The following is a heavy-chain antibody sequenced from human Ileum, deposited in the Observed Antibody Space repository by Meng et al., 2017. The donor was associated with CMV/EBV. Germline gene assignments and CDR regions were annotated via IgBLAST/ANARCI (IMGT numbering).Heavy chain of an antibody. CDR3: AKVVENGYCSSTSCRPDYYYYGMDV. Sequence: GESLKISCAASGFTFSSYGMHWVRQAPGKGLEWVAFIRYDGSNKYYADSVKGRFTISRDTSKNTLYLQMNSLRAEDTAVYYCAKVVENGYCSSTSCRPDYYYYGMDVWGQGTTVTVSS. D-gene: IGHD2-2*03. J-gene: IGHJ6*02. V-gene: IGHV3-30*02. CDR1: GFTFSSYG. CDR2: IRYDGSNK.